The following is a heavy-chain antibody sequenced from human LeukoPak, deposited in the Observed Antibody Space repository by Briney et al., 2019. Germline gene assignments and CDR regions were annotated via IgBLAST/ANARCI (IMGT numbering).Heavy chain of an antibody. CDR1: GFTFSSYS. D-gene: IGHD6-19*01. CDR2: ISGSSSYI. V-gene: IGHV3-21*01. Sequence: GGSLRLPCAASGFTFSSYSMNWVRQAPGKGLEWVSSISGSSSYINYADSVKGRFTISRDNAQNSLFLQLNSLRAEDTAVFYCARDPYSSGWYKDAFDIWGQGTMVTVSS. J-gene: IGHJ3*02. CDR3: ARDPYSSGWYKDAFDI.